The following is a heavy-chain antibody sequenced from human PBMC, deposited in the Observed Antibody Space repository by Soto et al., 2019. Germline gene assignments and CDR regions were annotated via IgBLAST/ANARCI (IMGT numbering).Heavy chain of an antibody. CDR3: ARDSRGWFGFDY. J-gene: IGHJ4*02. V-gene: IGHV2-5*02. CDR1: GFSLNTRGVG. D-gene: IGHD6-19*01. Sequence: QITLKESGPTLVKPTQTLTLTCTFSGFSLNTRGVGVGWIRQPPGKALEWLALIYWDDDERFSPSLRSRLTIIKDTSKNQVVLTMTNMDPLDTATYYCARDSRGWFGFDYWGQGTLVTVSS. CDR2: IYWDDDE.